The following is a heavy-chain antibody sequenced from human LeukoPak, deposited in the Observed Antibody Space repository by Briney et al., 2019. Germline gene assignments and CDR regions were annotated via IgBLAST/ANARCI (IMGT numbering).Heavy chain of an antibody. J-gene: IGHJ4*02. Sequence: GGSLRLSCGASGFIFSSYEMNWVRQAPGKGLEWVSYISSSGSIRYYADSVKGRFTISRDNAKNSLYLQMNSLRAEDTAVYYCARDGRYYYDSSGYLDYWGQGTLVTVSS. CDR2: ISSSGSIR. CDR1: GFIFSSYE. V-gene: IGHV3-48*03. D-gene: IGHD3-22*01. CDR3: ARDGRYYYDSSGYLDY.